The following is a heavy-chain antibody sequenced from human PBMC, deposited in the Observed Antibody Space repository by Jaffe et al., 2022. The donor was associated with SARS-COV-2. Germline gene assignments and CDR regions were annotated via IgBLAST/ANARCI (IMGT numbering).Heavy chain of an antibody. J-gene: IGHJ5*02. V-gene: IGHV3-73*02. CDR3: IVLVGGLSDKRFDP. Sequence: EVQLVESGGGLVQPGGSLKLSCAASGFSFSDSVMDWVRQASGKGLEWVGRIRTRADNYATTYAASVRGRFTISRDDLKYTAYLQMNSLKTDDTAVYYCIVLVGGLSDKRFDPWGQGTLVTVSS. D-gene: IGHD1-26*01. CDR1: GFSFSDSV. CDR2: IRTRADNYAT.